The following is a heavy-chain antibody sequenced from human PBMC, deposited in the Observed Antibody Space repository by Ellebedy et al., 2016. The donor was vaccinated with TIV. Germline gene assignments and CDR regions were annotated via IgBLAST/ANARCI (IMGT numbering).Heavy chain of an antibody. V-gene: IGHV1-18*01. CDR1: GYPLTTYG. CDR2: IRGYDSHI. CDR3: TRERYDF. J-gene: IGHJ4*02. Sequence: AASVKVSCKASGYPLTTYGIAWVRQAPGQGLEWMGWIRGYDSHINYAPKFRDRVTMTKDASTNTAYMELRGLRSDDTAMYFCTRERYDFWGQGTLVTVSS.